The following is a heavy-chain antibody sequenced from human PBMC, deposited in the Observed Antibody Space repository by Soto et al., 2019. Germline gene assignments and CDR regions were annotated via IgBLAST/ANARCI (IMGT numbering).Heavy chain of an antibody. V-gene: IGHV4-59*01. D-gene: IGHD4-4*01. J-gene: IGHJ5*02. CDR1: GGSISSYY. Sequence: SETLSLTCTVSGGSISSYYWSWIRQPPGKGLEWIGYIYYSGSTNYNPSLKSRVTISVDTSKNQFSLKLSSVTAADTAVYYCARAVTTPIWNWFDPWGQGTLVTVSS. CDR3: ARAVTTPIWNWFDP. CDR2: IYYSGST.